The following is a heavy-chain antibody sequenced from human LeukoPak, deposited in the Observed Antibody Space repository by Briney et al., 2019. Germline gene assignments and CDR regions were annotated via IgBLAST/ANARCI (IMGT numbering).Heavy chain of an antibody. CDR2: ISYDDTKR. J-gene: IGHJ6*02. CDR3: ARDSYGMDV. CDR1: GFTFNGYD. Sequence: PGGSLRLSCAASGFTFNGYDMHWVRQAPGKGLEWVAVISYDDTKRYYTDSVKGRFTISRDNSKNTLYLEMNSLRVEDTAVYYCARDSYGMDVWGQGTTVTVSS. V-gene: IGHV3-30*03.